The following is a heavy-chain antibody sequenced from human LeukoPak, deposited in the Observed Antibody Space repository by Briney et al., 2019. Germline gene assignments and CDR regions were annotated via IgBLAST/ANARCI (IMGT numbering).Heavy chain of an antibody. D-gene: IGHD6-13*01. CDR1: GFTFDDYA. CDR2: ISWNSGSI. J-gene: IGHJ4*02. V-gene: IGHV3-9*01. CDR3: ARDRGGIAAALDY. Sequence: GGSLRLSCAASGFTFDDYAMHWVRQAPGKGLEWVSGISWNSGSIGYADSVKGRFTISRDNAKNTLYLQMNSLRAEDTAVYYCARDRGGIAAALDYWGQGTLVTVSS.